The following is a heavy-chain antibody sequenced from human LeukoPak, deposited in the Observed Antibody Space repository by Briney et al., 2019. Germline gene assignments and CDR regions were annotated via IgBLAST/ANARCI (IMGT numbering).Heavy chain of an antibody. V-gene: IGHV4-34*01. J-gene: IGHJ4*02. CDR3: AREGDSSVYYDY. CDR2: IHHSGST. D-gene: IGHD3-22*01. CDR1: RGSFSGYY. Sequence: SETLSLTCAVYRGSFSGYYWSWIRQPPGKGLEWIGEIHHSGSTNYNPSLKSRVTISVDMSKNQFSLKLSSVTAADTAVYYCAREGDSSVYYDYWGQGTLVTVSS.